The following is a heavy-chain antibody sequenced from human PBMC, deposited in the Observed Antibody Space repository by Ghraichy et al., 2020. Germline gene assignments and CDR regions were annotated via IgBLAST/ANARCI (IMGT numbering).Heavy chain of an antibody. J-gene: IGHJ4*02. CDR3: ARVGDNYGTVDY. CDR1: GGSFSGYY. D-gene: IGHD4-17*01. Sequence: SETLSLTCAVYGGSFSGYYWSWIRQPPGKGLEWIGEINHSGSTNYNPSLKNRVTISVDTSKNQFSLKLSSVTAADTAVYYCARVGDNYGTVDYWGQGTLVTVSP. V-gene: IGHV4-34*01. CDR2: INHSGST.